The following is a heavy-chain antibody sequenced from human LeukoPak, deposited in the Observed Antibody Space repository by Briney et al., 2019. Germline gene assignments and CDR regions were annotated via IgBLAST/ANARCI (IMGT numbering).Heavy chain of an antibody. Sequence: SETLSLTCTVSGGPMRSYHWSWIRQPPGKGLEWIGRIYTSGSTNYNPSLKSRVTVSVDTSKNQFSLKLSSVTAADTAVYYCARCRYLQPSDYWGQGTLVTVSS. V-gene: IGHV4-4*07. CDR1: GGPMRSYH. CDR2: IYTSGST. D-gene: IGHD3-16*02. CDR3: ARCRYLQPSDY. J-gene: IGHJ4*02.